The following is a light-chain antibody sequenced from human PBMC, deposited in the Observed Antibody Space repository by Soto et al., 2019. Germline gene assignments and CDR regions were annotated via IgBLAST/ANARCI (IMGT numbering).Light chain of an antibody. J-gene: IGKJ1*01. CDR2: GAS. V-gene: IGKV3-20*01. CDR3: QQFDSSVT. Sequence: ILMTQSPATLSVSPGERATLSCRASQSVSSTFFAWYQQRPGQAPRLLMYGASSRATGIPERFSGSGSGTDFTLTISRLEPEDFAVYYCQQFDSSVTFGQGTKVEIK. CDR1: QSVSSTF.